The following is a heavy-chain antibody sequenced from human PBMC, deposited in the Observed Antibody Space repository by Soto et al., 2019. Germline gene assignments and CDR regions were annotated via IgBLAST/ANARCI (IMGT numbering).Heavy chain of an antibody. CDR1: GGTFSSYT. Sequence: QVQLVQSGAEVKKPGSSVKVSCKASGGTFSSYTISWVRQAPGQGLEWKGRIIPILGIANYAQKFQGRVTITADKSTSTAYMELSSLRSEDTAVYYCARGSIVGARWFDPWGQGTLVTVSS. V-gene: IGHV1-69*02. J-gene: IGHJ5*02. CDR3: ARGSIVGARWFDP. CDR2: IIPILGIA. D-gene: IGHD1-26*01.